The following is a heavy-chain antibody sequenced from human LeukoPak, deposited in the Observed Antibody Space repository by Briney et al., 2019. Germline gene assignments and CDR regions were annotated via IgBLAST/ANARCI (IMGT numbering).Heavy chain of an antibody. J-gene: IGHJ4*02. CDR3: AVVLWFGEKPFDY. CDR1: GYTFTSYC. CDR2: IIPIFGAA. Sequence: SSVKVSCKASGYTFTSYCISWVRQAPGQGLEWMGGIIPIFGAANYARKFQGRVTITADKSTSTAYMELSSLRSEDTAVYYCAVVLWFGEKPFDYWGQGTLVTVSS. D-gene: IGHD3-10*01. V-gene: IGHV1-69*06.